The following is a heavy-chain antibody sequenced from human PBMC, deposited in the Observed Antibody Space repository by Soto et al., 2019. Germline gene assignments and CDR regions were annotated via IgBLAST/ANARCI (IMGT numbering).Heavy chain of an antibody. CDR2: ISGSGGST. CDR1: GFTFSSYA. V-gene: IGHV3-23*01. CDR3: AKAYPGYSYGYSVHYYGMDV. D-gene: IGHD5-18*01. J-gene: IGHJ6*02. Sequence: GGSLRLSCAASGFTFSSYAMSWVRQAPGQGLEWVSAISGSGGSTYYADSVKGRFTISRDNSKNTLYLQMNSLRAEDTAVYYCAKAYPGYSYGYSVHYYGMDVWGQGTTVTVSS.